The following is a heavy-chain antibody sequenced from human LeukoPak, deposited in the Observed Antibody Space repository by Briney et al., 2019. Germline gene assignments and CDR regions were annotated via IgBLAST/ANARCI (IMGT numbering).Heavy chain of an antibody. V-gene: IGHV6-1*01. CDR1: GDSVSSKNGA. D-gene: IGHD6-19*01. CDR2: THYRSRWYN. J-gene: IGHJ4*02. CDR3: ARDFGTTGWHTFDY. Sequence: SQTHSLTCVVSGDSVSSKNGAWNWIRQSPSRGLEWLGRTHYRSRWYNDYAESMEGRMTISQDTSKNQYSLHLNSVTPDDTAVYYCARDFGTTGWHTFDYWGQGTLVTVSS.